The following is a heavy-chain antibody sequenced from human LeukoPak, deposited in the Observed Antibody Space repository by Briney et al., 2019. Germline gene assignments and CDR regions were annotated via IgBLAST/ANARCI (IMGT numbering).Heavy chain of an antibody. Sequence: SETLSLTCAVYNGSFSGYYWSWIRQPPGKGLEWLGEINHRGRTYYNPSLLSRVTISVDTSKNQLSLKATSVTAADTAVYYCARVTKGEWELLGYWGQGTLVTVSS. J-gene: IGHJ4*02. V-gene: IGHV4-34*01. CDR2: INHRGRT. CDR1: NGSFSGYY. D-gene: IGHD1-26*01. CDR3: ARVTKGEWELLGY.